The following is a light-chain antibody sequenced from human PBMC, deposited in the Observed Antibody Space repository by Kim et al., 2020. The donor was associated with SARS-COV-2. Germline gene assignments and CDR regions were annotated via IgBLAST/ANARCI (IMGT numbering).Light chain of an antibody. CDR3: QQSYSAPLA. V-gene: IGKV1-39*01. CDR2: AAS. Sequence: DIQMTQSPSSLSASVGDRVTITCRASQSISSYLNWYQQKPGKAPKLLIYAASSLQSGVPSRFSGSGSGTDFALAISSLQPGDFAAGDCQQSYSAPLAFGGGAKVDIK. CDR1: QSISSY. J-gene: IGKJ4*01.